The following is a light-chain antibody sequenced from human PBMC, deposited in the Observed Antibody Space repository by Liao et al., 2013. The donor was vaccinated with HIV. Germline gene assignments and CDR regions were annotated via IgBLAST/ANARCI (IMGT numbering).Light chain of an antibody. V-gene: IGLV3-1*01. Sequence: SDELTQPSSVSVSPGQTASIICSGDELGDKYAYWYQQKPGQAPILLIYKDTERPSGIPERFSGSNSGNTATLTISRVEAGDEADYYCQVWDSSSAHRYVFGTGTKVTVL. CDR1: ELGDKY. CDR3: QVWDSSSAHRYV. J-gene: IGLJ1*01. CDR2: KDT.